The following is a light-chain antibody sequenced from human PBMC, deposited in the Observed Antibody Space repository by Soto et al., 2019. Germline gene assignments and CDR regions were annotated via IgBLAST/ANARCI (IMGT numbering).Light chain of an antibody. J-gene: IGKJ4*01. CDR3: QQHTNWPLT. CDR1: QSVSTY. CDR2: DAS. Sequence: TVLTQSPATLSLSPGEGATLSCRASQSVSTYLAWYQQKPGQAPRLLIFDASNRATGIPARFSGSGSGTDFSLTISSLEPEVSAVYYCQQHTNWPLTFGGGTKVEIK. V-gene: IGKV3-11*01.